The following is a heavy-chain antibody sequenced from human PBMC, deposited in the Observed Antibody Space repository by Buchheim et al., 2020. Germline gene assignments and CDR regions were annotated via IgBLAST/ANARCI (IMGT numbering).Heavy chain of an antibody. D-gene: IGHD5-12*01. CDR3: ARGSGYSGYDSGDY. Sequence: EVQLLESGGGLVQPGGSLRLSCAASEFTFSIYAMNWVRQAPGKGLEWVSVISGSGSTTYYADSVKGRFTIPRDNSKNTLHLQMNSLRVEDTAVYYCARGSGYSGYDSGDYWGQGTL. V-gene: IGHV3-23*01. CDR2: ISGSGSTT. CDR1: EFTFSIYA. J-gene: IGHJ4*02.